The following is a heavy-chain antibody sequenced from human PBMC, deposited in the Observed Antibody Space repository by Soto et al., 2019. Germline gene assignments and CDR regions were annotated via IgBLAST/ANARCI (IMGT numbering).Heavy chain of an antibody. V-gene: IGHV1-18*01. J-gene: IGHJ4*02. D-gene: IGHD3-16*01. Sequence: QVQLVQSGAEVKKPGASVKVSCKASGYTFTNFGISWVRQAPGQGLEWMGWISAYNGNTNYAQNFQGRVTMTTDTSPGPAYMGLRGLSFEATAVYSGPGGGTPIDYWGQGTLVTVSS. CDR3: PGGGTPIDY. CDR2: ISAYNGNT. CDR1: GYTFTNFG.